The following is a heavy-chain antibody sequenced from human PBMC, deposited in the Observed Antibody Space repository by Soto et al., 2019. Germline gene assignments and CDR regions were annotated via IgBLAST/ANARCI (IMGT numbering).Heavy chain of an antibody. CDR1: GGSISSGGYY. D-gene: IGHD3-10*01. CDR2: IYYSGST. J-gene: IGHJ5*02. CDR3: ARDAGSGSYYRGKEVTWFDP. V-gene: IGHV4-31*03. Sequence: QVQLQESGPGLVKPSQTLSLTCTVSGGSISSGGYYWSWIRQHPGKGLEWIGYIYYSGSTYYNPSLKSRVTISVETSKNQFSPNPSSVTAADTAVYYCARDAGSGSYYRGKEVTWFDPWGPGTLVTVSS.